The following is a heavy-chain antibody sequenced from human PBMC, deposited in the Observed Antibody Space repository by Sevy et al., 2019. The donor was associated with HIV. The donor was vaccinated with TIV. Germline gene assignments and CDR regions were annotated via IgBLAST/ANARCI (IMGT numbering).Heavy chain of an antibody. Sequence: SETLSLTCAVYGGSFSGYYWSWIRQPPGKGLEWIGEINHSGSTNYNPSLKSRVTISVDTSKNQFSLKLSSVTAADTAVYYCARGTYSSGWRGHWFDPWGQRTLVTVSS. V-gene: IGHV4-34*01. CDR2: INHSGST. CDR3: ARGTYSSGWRGHWFDP. D-gene: IGHD6-19*01. J-gene: IGHJ5*02. CDR1: GGSFSGYY.